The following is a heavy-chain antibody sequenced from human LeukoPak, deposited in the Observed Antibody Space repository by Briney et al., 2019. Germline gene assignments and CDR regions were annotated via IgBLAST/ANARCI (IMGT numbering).Heavy chain of an antibody. Sequence: SETLSLTCTVSGYSISSGYFWGWIWQPPGKGLEWIGSIYHSGSTYYNPSLKSRVTISVDTSKNQFSLKLSSVTAADTAVYYCARETTGYYIPWFDPWGQGTLVTVSS. CDR3: ARETTGYYIPWFDP. J-gene: IGHJ5*02. D-gene: IGHD3-9*01. V-gene: IGHV4-38-2*02. CDR2: IYHSGST. CDR1: GYSISSGYF.